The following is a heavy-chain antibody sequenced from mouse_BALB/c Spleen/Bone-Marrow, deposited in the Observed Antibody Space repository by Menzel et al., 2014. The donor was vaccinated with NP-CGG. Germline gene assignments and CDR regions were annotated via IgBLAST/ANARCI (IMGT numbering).Heavy chain of an antibody. CDR3: ARDAMDY. Sequence: EVQLQQSGPELVKPGASVKMPCKASGYTFTSYVMHWVKQKPGQGLEWIGYIYPSNDGTMYNEKFKGKATLTSDKSSSTAYMELSSLTSEDSAVYYCARDAMDYWGQGTSVTVSS. V-gene: IGHV1-14*01. J-gene: IGHJ4*01. CDR1: GYTFTSYV. CDR2: IYPSNDGT.